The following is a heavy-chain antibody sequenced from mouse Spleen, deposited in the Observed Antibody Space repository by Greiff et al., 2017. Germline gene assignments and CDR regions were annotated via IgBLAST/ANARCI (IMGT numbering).Heavy chain of an antibody. CDR3: ARYYYGSRPSWYFDV. CDR2: IYPRSGNT. CDR1: GYTFTSYG. J-gene: IGHJ1*03. V-gene: IGHV1-81*01. D-gene: IGHD1-1*01. Sequence: QVQLKQSGAELARPGASVKLSCKASGYTFTSYGISWVKQRTGQGLEWIGEIYPRSGNTYYNEKFKGKATLTADKSSSTAYMELRSLTSEDSAVYFCARYYYGSRPSWYFDVWGTGTTVTVSS.